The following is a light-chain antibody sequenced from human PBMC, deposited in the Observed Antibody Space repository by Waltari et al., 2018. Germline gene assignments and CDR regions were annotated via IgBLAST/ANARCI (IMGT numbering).Light chain of an antibody. J-gene: IGKJ2*01. CDR1: QSISTF. Sequence: DIQMTQSPSSLSASVGDRVTITCRASQSISTFLNWYQQKPGKAPNLLIYGASTLQSGVPSRFSCSGSGTDFTLTISSLQPEDFATYYCQQSYSSPPVTFGQGTKLEI. V-gene: IGKV1-39*01. CDR3: QQSYSSPPVT. CDR2: GAS.